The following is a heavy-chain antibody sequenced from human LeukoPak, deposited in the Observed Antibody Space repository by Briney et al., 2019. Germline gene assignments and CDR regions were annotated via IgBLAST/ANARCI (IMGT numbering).Heavy chain of an antibody. CDR1: NGSISSDTYF. CDR2: MSSSGIS. CDR3: ARALQLRFDY. J-gene: IGHJ4*02. D-gene: IGHD5-18*01. Sequence: SETLSLTCTVSNGSISSDTYFWSWIRQPAGKGLEWIGRMSSSGISTYSPSLKSRVTISIDTSKNQFSLKLSSVTAADTAVYYCARALQLRFDYWGQGTLVTVSS. V-gene: IGHV4-61*02.